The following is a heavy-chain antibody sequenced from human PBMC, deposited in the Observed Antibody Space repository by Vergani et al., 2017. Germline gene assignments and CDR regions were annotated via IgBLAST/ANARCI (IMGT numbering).Heavy chain of an antibody. CDR3: ARDSERYAFDI. Sequence: EVQLVESGGGLIQPGGSLRLSCAASGFTVSSNYMSWVRQAPGKGLEWVSVIYSGGSTYYADSVKGRFTISRDNPKNTLYLQMNSLRAEDTAVYYCARDSERYAFDIWGQGTMVTVSS. CDR1: GFTVSSNY. J-gene: IGHJ3*02. D-gene: IGHD1-26*01. V-gene: IGHV3-53*01. CDR2: IYSGGST.